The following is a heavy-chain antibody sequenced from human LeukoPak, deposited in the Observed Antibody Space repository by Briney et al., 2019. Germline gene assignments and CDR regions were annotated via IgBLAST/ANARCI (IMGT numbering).Heavy chain of an antibody. V-gene: IGHV3-64D*06. CDR3: VNFAH. CDR1: GFTFSTYA. J-gene: IGHJ4*02. CDR2: MSHDGGST. Sequence: PGGSLRLSCSASGFTFSTYAMNWVRQAPGKGLEYVSAMSHDGGSTYHTDSVKGRFTISRDISKNTLYLQMSSLRAEDTAVYYCVNFAHWGQGTLVTVSS.